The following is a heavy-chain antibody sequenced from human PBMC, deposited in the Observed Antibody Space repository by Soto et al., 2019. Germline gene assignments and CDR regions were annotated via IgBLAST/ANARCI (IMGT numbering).Heavy chain of an antibody. CDR2: ISSSSSYI. J-gene: IGHJ6*03. CDR1: GFTFSDYS. Sequence: EVQLLESGGGLVKPGGSLRLSCAASGFTFSDYSMNWVRQAPGKGLEWVSSISSSSSYIYYADSVKGRFTISRDSAKNSLYLQMSSLRAEDTAVYYCARVGYCYNGVCYTTKYYCIDVWGKGTTVTVS. V-gene: IGHV3-21*01. D-gene: IGHD2-8*01. CDR3: ARVGYCYNGVCYTTKYYCIDV.